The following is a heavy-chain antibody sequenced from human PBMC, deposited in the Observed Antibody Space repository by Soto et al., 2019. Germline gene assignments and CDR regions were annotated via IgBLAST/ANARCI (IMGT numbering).Heavy chain of an antibody. Sequence: QLQLQESGPGLVKPSETLSLTCTVSGGSISSSNYYWGWIRQPPGKGLEWIGRIYYSGSTYYNSSLKSRVTISVDTSKNLFSLRLSSVTAADTAVYYCARIRSSWYYFDYWGQGTLVTVSS. CDR1: GGSISSSNYY. CDR2: IYYSGST. CDR3: ARIRSSWYYFDY. D-gene: IGHD3-22*01. J-gene: IGHJ4*02. V-gene: IGHV4-39*01.